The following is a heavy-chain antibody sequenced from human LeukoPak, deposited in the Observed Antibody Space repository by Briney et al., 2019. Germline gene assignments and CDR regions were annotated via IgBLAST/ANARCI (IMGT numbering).Heavy chain of an antibody. Sequence: SETLSLTCAVYGGSFSGYYWSWIRQPPGKGLEWIGEINHSGSTNYNPSLKSRVTISVDTSKNQFSLKLSSVTAADTAVYYCARSDYDDYNDAFDIWGQGTMVTVSS. CDR3: ARSDYDDYNDAFDI. CDR1: GGSFSGYY. CDR2: INHSGST. D-gene: IGHD4-17*01. J-gene: IGHJ3*02. V-gene: IGHV4-34*01.